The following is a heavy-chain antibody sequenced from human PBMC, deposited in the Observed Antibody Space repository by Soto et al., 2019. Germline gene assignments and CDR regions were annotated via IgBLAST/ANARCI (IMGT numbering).Heavy chain of an antibody. D-gene: IGHD3-10*01. V-gene: IGHV1-8*01. J-gene: IGHJ6*03. CDR2: MNPNSGNT. Sequence: ASVKVSCKASGYTFTSYDINWVRQATGQGLEWMGWMNPNSGNTGYAQKFQGRVTMTRSTSISTAYMELSSLRSEDTAVYYCARGNYYGSGSYYYYYYMDVWGKGTTVTVSS. CDR1: GYTFTSYD. CDR3: ARGNYYGSGSYYYYYYMDV.